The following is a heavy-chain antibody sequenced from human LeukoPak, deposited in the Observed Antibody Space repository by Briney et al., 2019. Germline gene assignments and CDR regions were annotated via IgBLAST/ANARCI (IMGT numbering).Heavy chain of an antibody. V-gene: IGHV1-18*01. D-gene: IGHD3-3*01. CDR1: GYSFTSYG. CDR2: ISAYNGDT. J-gene: IGHJ4*02. Sequence: ASVKVSCTASGYSFTSYGISWVRQAPGQGLEWMGWISAYNGDTNFAQKFQDRVTMTTDTSTSTAYMDLRSLRSDDTAVYYCARDWSRGFSDYWGQGTLVTVSS. CDR3: ARDWSRGFSDY.